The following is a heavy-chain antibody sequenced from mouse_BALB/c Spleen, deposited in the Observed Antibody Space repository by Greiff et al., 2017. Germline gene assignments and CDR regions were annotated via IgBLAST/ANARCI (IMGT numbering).Heavy chain of an antibody. Sequence: VQLKESGGGLVKLEGSLKLSCAASGFTFSSYYMSWVRQTPEKRLELVAAINSNGGSTYYPDTVKGRFTISRDNAKNTLYLQMSSLKSEDTALYYCARQGFDGYYGFAYWGQGTLVTVSA. J-gene: IGHJ3*01. D-gene: IGHD2-3*01. CDR2: INSNGGST. V-gene: IGHV5-6-2*01. CDR1: GFTFSSYY. CDR3: ARQGFDGYYGFAY.